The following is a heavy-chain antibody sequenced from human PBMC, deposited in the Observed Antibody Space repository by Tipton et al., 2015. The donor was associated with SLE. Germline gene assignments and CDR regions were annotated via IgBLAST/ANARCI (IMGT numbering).Heavy chain of an antibody. Sequence: TLSLTCTVSGGSISSYYWSWIRQPPGKGLEWIGYIYYSGSTNYNPSHKSRVTISVDTSKNQFSLKLSSVTAADTAVYYCARIPDWFDPWGQGTLVTVSS. J-gene: IGHJ5*02. CDR3: ARIPDWFDP. CDR1: GGSISSYY. V-gene: IGHV4-59*08. CDR2: IYYSGST.